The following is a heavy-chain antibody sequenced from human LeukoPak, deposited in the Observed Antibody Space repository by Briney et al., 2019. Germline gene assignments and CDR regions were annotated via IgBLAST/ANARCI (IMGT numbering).Heavy chain of an antibody. CDR2: ITGSGGST. CDR1: GFTFSSYA. J-gene: IGHJ3*02. D-gene: IGHD5-24*01. CDR3: AKDLFGYKDLDAFDI. V-gene: IGHV3-23*01. Sequence: GGSLRLSCAASGFTFSSYAMSWVRQAPGKGLEGVSAITGSGGSTYYADSVKGRFTISRDNSKNTLYLQMNSLRAEDTAVYYCAKDLFGYKDLDAFDIWGQGTMVTVSS.